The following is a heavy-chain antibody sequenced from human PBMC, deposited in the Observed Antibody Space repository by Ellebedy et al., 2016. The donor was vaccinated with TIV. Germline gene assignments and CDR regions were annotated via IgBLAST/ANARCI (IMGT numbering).Heavy chain of an antibody. D-gene: IGHD3-16*01. V-gene: IGHV4-59*01. CDR3: AREIPLGGRGYYFDY. Sequence: SETLSLXCAVYGGSFSSYYWSWIRQPPGKGLEWIGYIYYSGSTNYNPSLKSRVTISVDTSKNQFSLKLSSVTAADTAVYYCAREIPLGGRGYYFDYWGQGTLVTVSS. CDR2: IYYSGST. CDR1: GGSFSSYY. J-gene: IGHJ4*02.